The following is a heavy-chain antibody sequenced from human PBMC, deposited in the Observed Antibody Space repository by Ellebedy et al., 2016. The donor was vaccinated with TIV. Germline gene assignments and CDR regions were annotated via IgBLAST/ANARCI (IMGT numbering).Heavy chain of an antibody. CDR2: ISSSSSYI. D-gene: IGHD1-14*01. CDR1: GGSFSGYY. CDR3: ASNRDSPYYMDV. V-gene: IGHV3-21*04. Sequence: ETLSLXCAVYGGSFSGYYWSWVRQAPGKGLEWVSSISSSSSYIYYADSVKGRFTISRDNAKNTLYLQMNSLRAEDTAVYYCASNRDSPYYMDVWGKGTTVTVSS. J-gene: IGHJ6*03.